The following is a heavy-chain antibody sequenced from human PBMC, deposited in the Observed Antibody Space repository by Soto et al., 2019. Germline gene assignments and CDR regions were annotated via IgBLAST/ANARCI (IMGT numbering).Heavy chain of an antibody. D-gene: IGHD2-2*01. J-gene: IGHJ6*02. CDR2: IGESGTPT. CDR3: ARYIPGVRYYGMDV. Sequence: EVQLLESGGGLVQPGGSLRLSCAASGFTFSSYAMKWVRQAPGKGLEWVSLIGESGTPTYYADSVKGRFTISRDNSGNTLCLEMYSLRAEDTAVNYCARYIPGVRYYGMDVWGQGTTVTVSS. V-gene: IGHV3-23*01. CDR1: GFTFSSYA.